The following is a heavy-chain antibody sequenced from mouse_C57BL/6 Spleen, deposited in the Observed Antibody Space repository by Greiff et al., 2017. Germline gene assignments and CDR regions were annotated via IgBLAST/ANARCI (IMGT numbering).Heavy chain of an antibody. D-gene: IGHD1-1*01. CDR1: GFTFSDYG. Sequence: EVKLVESGGGLVKPGGSLKLSCAASGFTFSDYGMHWVRQAPEKGLEWVAYISSGSSTIYYADTVKGRFTISRDNAKNTLFLQMTSLRSEDTAMYYCARTGGSGYFDVWGTGTTVTVSS. CDR2: ISSGSSTI. CDR3: ARTGGSGYFDV. V-gene: IGHV5-17*01. J-gene: IGHJ1*03.